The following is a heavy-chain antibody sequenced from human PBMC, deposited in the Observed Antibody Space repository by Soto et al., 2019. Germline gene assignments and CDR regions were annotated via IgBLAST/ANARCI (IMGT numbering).Heavy chain of an antibody. D-gene: IGHD4-17*01. CDR1: GFTFSSYS. V-gene: IGHV3-21*01. CDR3: ARDGNDYGDWQGGRDYYYYMDV. Sequence: GGSLRLSCAASGFTFSSYSMNWVRQAPGKGLEWVSSISSSSSYIYYADSVKGRFTISRDNAKNSLYLQMNSLRAEDTAVYYCARDGNDYGDWQGGRDYYYYMDVWGKGTTVTVSS. CDR2: ISSSSSYI. J-gene: IGHJ6*03.